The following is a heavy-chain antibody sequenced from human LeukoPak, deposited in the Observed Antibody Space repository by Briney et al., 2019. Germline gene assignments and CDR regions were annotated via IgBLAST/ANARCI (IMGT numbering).Heavy chain of an antibody. J-gene: IGHJ3*02. CDR3: ARTSSAFDI. D-gene: IGHD2-2*01. CDR1: GFTFSSYS. Sequence: TGGSLRLSCAASGFTFSSYSMNWVRQAPGKGLEWVSYISSSASTIYYADSVKGRFTISRDNAKNSLYPQMNSLRDEDTALYYCARTSSAFDIWGQGTMVTVSS. CDR2: ISSSASTI. V-gene: IGHV3-48*02.